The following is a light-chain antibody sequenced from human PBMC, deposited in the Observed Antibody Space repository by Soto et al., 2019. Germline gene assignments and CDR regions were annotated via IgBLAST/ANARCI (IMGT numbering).Light chain of an antibody. CDR3: SSYTSSSTLV. CDR2: EVS. Sequence: QSALTQPASVSGSPGQSITISCTGTSSDVGGYNYVSWYQQHPGKAPKLMIYEVSNRPSGVSIRFSGSKSGNTASLAISGLQADDEADYYCSSYTSSSTLVFGGGTKLTVL. CDR1: SSDVGGYNY. J-gene: IGLJ3*02. V-gene: IGLV2-14*01.